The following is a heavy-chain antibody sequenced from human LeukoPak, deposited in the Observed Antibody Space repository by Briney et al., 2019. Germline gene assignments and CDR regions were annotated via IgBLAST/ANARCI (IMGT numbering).Heavy chain of an antibody. CDR1: GFTFSNY. D-gene: IGHD5-18*01. V-gene: IGHV4-59*01. Sequence: KTGGSLRLSCTASGFTFSNYWSWIRQPPGKGLEWIGYIYYSGSTNYNPSLKSRVTISVDTSKNQFSLKLSSVTAADTAVYYCARDDGIHWGQGTLVTVSS. CDR2: IYYSGST. J-gene: IGHJ4*02. CDR3: ARDDGIH.